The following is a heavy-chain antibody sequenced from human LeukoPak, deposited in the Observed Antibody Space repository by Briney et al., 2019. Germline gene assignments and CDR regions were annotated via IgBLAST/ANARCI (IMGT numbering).Heavy chain of an antibody. D-gene: IGHD3-9*01. CDR2: IYYSGST. CDR3: AKDLLTGYYTL. Sequence: SETLSLTCTVSGGSISSSSYYWGWIRQPPGKGLEWIGSIYYSGSTYYNPSLKSRVTISVDTSKNQFSLKLSSVTAADTAVYYCAKDLLTGYYTLWGKGTTVTVSS. J-gene: IGHJ6*04. CDR1: GGSISSSSYY. V-gene: IGHV4-39*02.